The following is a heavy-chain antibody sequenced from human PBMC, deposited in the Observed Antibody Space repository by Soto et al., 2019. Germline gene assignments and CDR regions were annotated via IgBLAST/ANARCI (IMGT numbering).Heavy chain of an antibody. CDR1: GYTFTSYA. CDR2: INAGNGNT. CDR3: ACERGYSAYAPYXFDY. V-gene: IGHV1-3*01. J-gene: IGHJ4*02. Sequence: ASVKVSFKASGYTFTSYAMHWVRQAPGQRPEWMGWINAGNGNTKYSQKFQGRVTITRDTSASTAYMELSSLRSEDTAVYYCACERGYSAYAPYXFDYCAQGTLVTVSS. D-gene: IGHD5-12*01.